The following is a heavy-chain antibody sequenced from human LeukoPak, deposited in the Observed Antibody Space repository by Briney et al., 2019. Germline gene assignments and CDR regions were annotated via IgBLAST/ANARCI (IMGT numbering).Heavy chain of an antibody. CDR3: ARTSGYGSSWHSY. Sequence: ASVKVSCKASGYTSTTYGISWVRQAPGQGLEWMGWISGYNGNSQYSEKFQGRVTMATDTSTNTAYMELRSLRSDDTAVYYCARTSGYGSSWHSYWGQGTLVTVSS. CDR2: ISGYNGNS. V-gene: IGHV1-18*01. D-gene: IGHD6-13*01. CDR1: GYTSTTYG. J-gene: IGHJ4*02.